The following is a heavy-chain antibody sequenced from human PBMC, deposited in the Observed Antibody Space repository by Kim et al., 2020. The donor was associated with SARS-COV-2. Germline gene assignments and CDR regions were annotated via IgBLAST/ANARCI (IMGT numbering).Heavy chain of an antibody. D-gene: IGHD5-12*01. V-gene: IGHV3-53*01. CDR3: ARDQEVRRDGYKVTYGMDV. CDR1: GFTVSSNY. CDR2: IYSGGST. J-gene: IGHJ6*02. Sequence: GGSLRLSCAASGFTVSSNYMSWVRQAPGKGLEWVSVIYSGGSTYYADSVKGRFTISRDNSKNTLYLQMNSLRAEDTAVYYCARDQEVRRDGYKVTYGMDVWGQGTTVTVSS.